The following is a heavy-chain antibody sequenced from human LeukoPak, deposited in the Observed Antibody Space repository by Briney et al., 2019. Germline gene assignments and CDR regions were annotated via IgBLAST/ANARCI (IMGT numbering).Heavy chain of an antibody. D-gene: IGHD6-6*01. CDR3: ARVYIAARPTIGY. V-gene: IGHV1-2*06. Sequence: ASVKVSCKASGYTFTSYAMHWVRQAPGQGLEWMGRINPNSGGTNYAQKFQGRVTMTRDTSISTAYMELSRLRSDDTAVYYCARVYIAARPTIGYWGQGTLVTVSS. CDR1: GYTFTSYA. J-gene: IGHJ4*02. CDR2: INPNSGGT.